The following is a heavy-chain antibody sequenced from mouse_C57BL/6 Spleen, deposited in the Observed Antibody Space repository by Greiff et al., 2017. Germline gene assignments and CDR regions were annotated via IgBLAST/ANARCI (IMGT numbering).Heavy chain of an antibody. D-gene: IGHD2-1*01. CDR1: GYAFTHYL. Sequence: QQSGAELVRPGTSVKVSCKASGYAFTHYLIEWVKQRPGQGLEWIGVINPGSGGTNYNEKFKGKATLTADKSSSTAYMQLSSLTSEDSAVYFCARDYGNSYAMDYWGQGTSVTVSS. CDR2: INPGSGGT. V-gene: IGHV1-54*01. CDR3: ARDYGNSYAMDY. J-gene: IGHJ4*01.